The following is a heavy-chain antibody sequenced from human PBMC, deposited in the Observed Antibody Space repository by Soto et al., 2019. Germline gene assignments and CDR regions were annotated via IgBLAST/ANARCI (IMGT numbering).Heavy chain of an antibody. V-gene: IGHV3-15*01. CDR1: GFSFSNAW. Sequence: PGGSVRVSCAASGFSFSNAWMSWVRQAPGKGLEWVGRIKSKTDGGTTDYAAPVKGRFTISRDDSKNTLYLQMNSLKTEDTAVYYGTTTYYDYVWGSYRPYYFDYWGQGTAVTVSS. CDR3: TTTYYDYVWGSYRPYYFDY. CDR2: IKSKTDGGTT. D-gene: IGHD3-16*02. J-gene: IGHJ4*02.